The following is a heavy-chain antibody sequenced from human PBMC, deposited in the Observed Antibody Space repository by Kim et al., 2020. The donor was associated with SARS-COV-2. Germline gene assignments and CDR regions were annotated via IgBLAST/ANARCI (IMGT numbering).Heavy chain of an antibody. Sequence: VKGRFTISRDNSKNTLYLQMNSLRAEDTAVYYCAKLEIVVVPAASSYFDYWGQGTLVTVSS. D-gene: IGHD2-2*03. V-gene: IGHV3-23*01. CDR3: AKLEIVVVPAASSYFDY. J-gene: IGHJ4*02.